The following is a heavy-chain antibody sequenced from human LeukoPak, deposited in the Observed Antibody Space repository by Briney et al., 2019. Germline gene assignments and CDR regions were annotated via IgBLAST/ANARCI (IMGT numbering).Heavy chain of an antibody. Sequence: ASVKVSCKASGYTFTAYYMHWVRQAPGQGLEWMGWINPNSGGTNYAQKFQDRVTTTRDASTSTASMELSSLRSDDTAVYYCATAPLNEYTSCWYSFDYWGQGTLVTVSS. J-gene: IGHJ4*02. CDR2: INPNSGGT. V-gene: IGHV1-2*02. D-gene: IGHD6-19*01. CDR1: GYTFTAYY. CDR3: ATAPLNEYTSCWYSFDY.